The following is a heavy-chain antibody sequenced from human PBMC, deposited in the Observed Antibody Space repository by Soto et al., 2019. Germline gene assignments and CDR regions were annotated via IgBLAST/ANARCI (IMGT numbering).Heavy chain of an antibody. J-gene: IGHJ4*02. D-gene: IGHD3-10*01. V-gene: IGHV3-23*01. Sequence: GGSLRLSCAASGFTFTIYAMSWVRQAPGKGLEWVSAITGSGGSTYYADSVKGRFTISRDNSKNTLYLQMNSLRAEDTAVYYCAKARGAMVRGAAFYFDYWGQGTLVTIAS. CDR1: GFTFTIYA. CDR2: ITGSGGST. CDR3: AKARGAMVRGAAFYFDY.